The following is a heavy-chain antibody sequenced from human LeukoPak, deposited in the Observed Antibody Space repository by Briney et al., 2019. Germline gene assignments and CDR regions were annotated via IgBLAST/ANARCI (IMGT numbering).Heavy chain of an antibody. J-gene: IGHJ4*02. CDR1: GGTFSSYA. D-gene: IGHD6-13*01. CDR3: ARAGDALTAAAGADY. Sequence: ASVKVSCKASGGTFSSYAISWVRQAPGQGPEWMGGIIPIFGTANYAQKFQGRVTITTDESTSTAYMELSSLRSEDTAVYYCARAGDALTAAAGADYWGQGTLVTVSS. V-gene: IGHV1-69*05. CDR2: IIPIFGTA.